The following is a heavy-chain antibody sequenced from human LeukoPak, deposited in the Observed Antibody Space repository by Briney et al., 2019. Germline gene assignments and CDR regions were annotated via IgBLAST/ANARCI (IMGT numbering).Heavy chain of an antibody. Sequence: PSETLSLTCTVSGGSFSSYYWSWIRQPPGKGLEWIGYIYYSGRTNYNPSLKRRVTISVDTSKNQHSLKLSSLSAADTAVYYCVRGSGWYLYWGQGTLVTVSS. J-gene: IGHJ4*02. D-gene: IGHD6-13*01. CDR1: GGSFSSYY. CDR2: IYYSGRT. CDR3: VRGSGWYLY. V-gene: IGHV4-59*01.